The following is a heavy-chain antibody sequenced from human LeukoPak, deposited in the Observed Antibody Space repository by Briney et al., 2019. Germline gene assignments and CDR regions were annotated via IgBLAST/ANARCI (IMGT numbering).Heavy chain of an antibody. J-gene: IGHJ6*03. D-gene: IGHD2-2*01. Sequence: ASVKVSCKASGYTFTSYGINWVRQATGQGLEWMGWMNPNSGNTGYAQKFQGRVTMTRNTSISTAYMELSSLRSEDTAVYYCARADIVVVPAAGDYCYYYYMDVWGKGTTVTVSS. V-gene: IGHV1-8*01. CDR3: ARADIVVVPAAGDYCYYYYMDV. CDR2: MNPNSGNT. CDR1: GYTFTSYG.